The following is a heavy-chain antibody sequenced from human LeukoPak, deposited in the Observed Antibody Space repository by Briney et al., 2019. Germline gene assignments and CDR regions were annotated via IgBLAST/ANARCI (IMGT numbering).Heavy chain of an antibody. CDR1: GGSISSGGYY. V-gene: IGHV4-39*01. J-gene: IGHJ4*02. D-gene: IGHD3-22*01. CDR2: IYYSGTT. CDR3: ARGRITDSSGYYYVRHDDY. Sequence: SQTLSLTCTVSGGSISSGGYYWSWIRQPPGKGLEWIGSIYYSGTTYYNPSLKSRVTISVDTSKNQFSLKLSSVTAADTAVYYCARGRITDSSGYYYVRHDDYWGQGTLVTVSS.